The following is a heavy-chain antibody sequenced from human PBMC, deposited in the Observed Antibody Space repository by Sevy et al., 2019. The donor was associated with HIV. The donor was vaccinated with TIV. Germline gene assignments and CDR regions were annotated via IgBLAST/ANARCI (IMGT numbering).Heavy chain of an antibody. CDR1: GFTLNDYY. CDR2: IPDTGSYT. Sequence: GSLRLSCAVSGFTLNDYYMSWIRQGPGKGLEWVAYIPDTGSYTSYADSVKGRFTISRDNARKSLILEMNNLRAEDTAMYYCARSYSTNNWFDPWGQGTLVTVSS. V-gene: IGHV3-11*06. CDR3: ARSYSTNNWFDP. D-gene: IGHD4-4*01. J-gene: IGHJ5*02.